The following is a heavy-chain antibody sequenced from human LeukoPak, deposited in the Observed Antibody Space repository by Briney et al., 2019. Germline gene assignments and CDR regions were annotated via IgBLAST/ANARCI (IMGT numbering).Heavy chain of an antibody. V-gene: IGHV4-39*07. CDR3: AREMYDSGGYRVSYFDY. Sequence: PETLSLTCTVSGGSISSNNYYWGWIRQPPGKGLEWIASIHNSGSTFYNPSLKGRVSRSIDTPKNQFSLKLSSVTAADTAVYYCAREMYDSGGYRVSYFDYWGQGILVTVSS. CDR1: GGSISSNNYY. J-gene: IGHJ4*02. D-gene: IGHD3-22*01. CDR2: IHNSGST.